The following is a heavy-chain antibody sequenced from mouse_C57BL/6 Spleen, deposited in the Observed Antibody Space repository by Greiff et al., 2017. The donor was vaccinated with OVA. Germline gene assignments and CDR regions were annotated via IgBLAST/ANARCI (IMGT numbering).Heavy chain of an antibody. D-gene: IGHD2-1*01. J-gene: IGHJ1*03. CDR3: ARSGIYYGNEYFDV. V-gene: IGHV5-16*01. CDR2: INYDGSST. CDR1: GFTFSDYY. Sequence: DVKLVESEGGLVQPGSSMKLSCTASGFTFSDYYMAWVRQVPEKGLEWVANINYDGSSTYYLDSLKSRFIISRDNAKNILYLQMSSLKSEDTATYYCARSGIYYGNEYFDVWGTGTTVTVSS.